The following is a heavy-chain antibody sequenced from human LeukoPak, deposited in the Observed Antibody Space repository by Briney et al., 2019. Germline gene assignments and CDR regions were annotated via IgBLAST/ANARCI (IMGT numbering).Heavy chain of an antibody. CDR1: GFTFSSYA. V-gene: IGHV3-30-3*01. D-gene: IGHD1-26*01. CDR3: AREGARHAFDI. J-gene: IGHJ3*02. CDR2: ISYDGSNK. Sequence: GGSLRLSCAASGFTFSSYAMHWVRQAPGKGLEWVAVISYDGSNKYYADSVKGRFTISRDNSKNTLYLQMNSLRAEDTAMYYCAREGARHAFDIWGQGTMVTVSS.